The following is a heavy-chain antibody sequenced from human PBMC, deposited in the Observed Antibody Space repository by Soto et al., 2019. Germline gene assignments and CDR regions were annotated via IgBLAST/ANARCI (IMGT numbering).Heavy chain of an antibody. D-gene: IGHD2-21*01. J-gene: IGHJ6*02. Sequence: GGSLRLCCATSGFTFSSYEMNWVRQAPGKGLEWVSYISSSGSTIYYADSVKGRFTISRDNAKNSLYLQMDSLRAEDTAVYYCARDQEAGSFFPYSYGMDVWGQGTTVTVSS. CDR3: ARDQEAGSFFPYSYGMDV. CDR2: ISSSGSTI. V-gene: IGHV3-48*03. CDR1: GFTFSSYE.